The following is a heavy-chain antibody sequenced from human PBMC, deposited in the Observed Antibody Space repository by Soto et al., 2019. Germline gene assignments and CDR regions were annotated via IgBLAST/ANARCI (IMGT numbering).Heavy chain of an antibody. CDR1: GFTFSSYG. V-gene: IGHV3-30*03. CDR2: ISYDGSNK. D-gene: IGHD2-2*01. Sequence: GGSLRLSCAASGFTFSSYGMHWVRQAPGKGLEWVAVISYDGSNKYYADSVKGRFTISRDNSKNTLYLQMNSLRAEDTAVYYCARDYCSSTSCYGYYYYYGMDVWGQGTTVTVSS. CDR3: ARDYCSSTSCYGYYYYYGMDV. J-gene: IGHJ6*02.